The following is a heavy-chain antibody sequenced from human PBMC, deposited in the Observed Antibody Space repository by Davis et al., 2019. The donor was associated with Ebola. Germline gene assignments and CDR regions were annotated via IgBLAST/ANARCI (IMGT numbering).Heavy chain of an antibody. J-gene: IGHJ4*02. CDR2: IIPMFGTP. Sequence: AASVKVSCKASGGTFRRFAIGWVRQAPGEGLEWMGGIIPMFGTPDYAQRFQGRVTIIADESTNTAYMELSSLRSDDTAIYYCARRTTYGSSLDYWGQGTLVTVSS. CDR1: GGTFRRFA. D-gene: IGHD6-13*01. CDR3: ARRTTYGSSLDY. V-gene: IGHV1-69*13.